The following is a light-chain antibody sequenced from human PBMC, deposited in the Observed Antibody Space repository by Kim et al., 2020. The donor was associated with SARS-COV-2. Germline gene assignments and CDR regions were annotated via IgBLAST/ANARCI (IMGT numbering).Light chain of an antibody. CDR3: AAWDDSLNGAV. Sequence: QSVLTQPPSASGTPGQTVSISCSGSNSNIGSNIVNWYQQLSGAAPKLLIFSNNQRPSGVPDRFSGSKSGTSASLAISGLRSDDEADYYCAAWDDSLNGAVFGGGTQLTVL. CDR2: SNN. V-gene: IGLV1-44*01. J-gene: IGLJ3*02. CDR1: NSNIGSNI.